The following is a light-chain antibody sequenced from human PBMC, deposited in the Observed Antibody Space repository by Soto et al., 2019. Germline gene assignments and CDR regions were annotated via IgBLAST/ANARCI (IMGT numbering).Light chain of an antibody. CDR3: QQYSSYWT. V-gene: IGKV1-5*01. Sequence: GDRVTITCRASQSISSWLAWYQQKPGKAPKFLIYDASNLESGVPSRFSGSGSGTEFTLTISSLQPEDFATYYCQQYSSYWTFGQGTKVEIK. CDR1: QSISSW. J-gene: IGKJ1*01. CDR2: DAS.